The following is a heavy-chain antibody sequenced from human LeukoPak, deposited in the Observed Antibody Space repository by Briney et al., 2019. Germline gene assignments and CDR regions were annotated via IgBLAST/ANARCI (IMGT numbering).Heavy chain of an antibody. D-gene: IGHD2-15*01. Sequence: GGSLRLSCAASAFTFSTYTMTWIRQTPGKGLEWVSTISGTGSATYYADSVEGRFTISRDNAKNSLYLQMNSLRAEDTAVYYCARDRWCSGGSCYWRGYWGQGTLVTVSS. V-gene: IGHV3-21*04. J-gene: IGHJ4*02. CDR3: ARDRWCSGGSCYWRGY. CDR1: AFTFSTYT. CDR2: ISGTGSAT.